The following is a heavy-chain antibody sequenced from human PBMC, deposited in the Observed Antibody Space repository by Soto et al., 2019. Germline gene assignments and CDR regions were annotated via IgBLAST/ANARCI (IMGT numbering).Heavy chain of an antibody. CDR1: GFTFSSYG. CDR3: VKDGSSGWPYYYGLDV. Sequence: QVQLVESGGGVVQPGRSLRLSCAASGFTFSSYGMYWVRQAPGEGLEWVAVISYDGSNKYYADSVKGRFTISRDNSKNTLYLQMSSLRAEDTAVYYCVKDGSSGWPYYYGLDVWGQGTTVTVSS. CDR2: ISYDGSNK. V-gene: IGHV3-30*18. D-gene: IGHD6-19*01. J-gene: IGHJ6*02.